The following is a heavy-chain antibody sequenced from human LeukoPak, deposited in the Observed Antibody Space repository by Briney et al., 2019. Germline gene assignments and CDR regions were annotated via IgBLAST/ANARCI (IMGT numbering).Heavy chain of an antibody. J-gene: IGHJ4*02. Sequence: ASVKVSCKASGYKIIEYVISWVRQAPGQWLEWMGWISANNGNTNYAQKLQGRVTMSTDTSTSTAYMELRSLRSDDTAVYYCAREVAAAFDYWGQGTLVTVSS. CDR1: GYKIIEYV. CDR3: AREVAAAFDY. D-gene: IGHD6-13*01. CDR2: ISANNGNT. V-gene: IGHV1-18*01.